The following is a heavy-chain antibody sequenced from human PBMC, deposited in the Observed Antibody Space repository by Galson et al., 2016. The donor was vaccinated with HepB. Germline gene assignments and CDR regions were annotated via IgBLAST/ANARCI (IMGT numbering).Heavy chain of an antibody. V-gene: IGHV4-4*02. CDR2: IYHSGTT. J-gene: IGHJ5*02. CDR1: GFTFSNYGM. Sequence: SLRLSCAASGFTFSNYGMSWVRQPPGKGLEWIGEIYHSGTTHYNPSLESRVTISVDKSKNQFSLKLNSVTAADTAVYYCARNSGGSYFGWFDPWGQGTLVTVSS. D-gene: IGHD1-26*01. CDR3: ARNSGGSYFGWFDP.